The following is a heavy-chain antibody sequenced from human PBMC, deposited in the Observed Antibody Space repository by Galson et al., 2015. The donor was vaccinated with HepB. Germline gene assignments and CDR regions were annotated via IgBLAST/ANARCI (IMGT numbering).Heavy chain of an antibody. CDR2: IYSGGST. V-gene: IGHV3-66*01. CDR3: ARGQYYYDSSGYYGGPVAFDI. D-gene: IGHD3-22*01. CDR1: GFTVSSNY. Sequence: SLRLSCAASGFTVSSNYMSWVRQAPGKGLEWVSVIYSGGSTYYADSVKGRFTISRDNSKNTLYLQMNSLRAEDTAVYYCARGQYYYDSSGYYGGPVAFDIWGQGTMVTVSS. J-gene: IGHJ3*02.